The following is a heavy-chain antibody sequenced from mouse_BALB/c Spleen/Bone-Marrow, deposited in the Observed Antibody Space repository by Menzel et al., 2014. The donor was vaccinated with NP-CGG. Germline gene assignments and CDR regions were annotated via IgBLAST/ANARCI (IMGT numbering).Heavy chain of an antibody. J-gene: IGHJ2*01. Sequence: QVQLQQSGPELVRPGVSVKISCKGFGYTFTGYAIHWVKQSHAKTLEWIGVISSYSGNTSYNQKFKGRATMTVDKSSSTAYMELARLTSEDSAIYYCASTAGTQYGYFAYWGQGTTLTVSS. V-gene: IGHV1-67*01. CDR3: ASTAGTQYGYFAY. CDR2: ISSYSGNT. CDR1: GYTFTGYA. D-gene: IGHD1-2*01.